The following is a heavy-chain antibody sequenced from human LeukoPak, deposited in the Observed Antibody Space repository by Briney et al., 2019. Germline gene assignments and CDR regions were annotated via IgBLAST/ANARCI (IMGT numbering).Heavy chain of an antibody. CDR1: GSIFTSYC. D-gene: IGHD3-10*01. Sequence: GESLKISCKGSGSIFTSYCISWVRHMPGKGLEWMGRIDPSDSYTNYNPSFQGHVTISADKSISTAYLQWSSLKASDTAMYYCARSLYYYGSGSSEFDYWGQGTLVTVSS. J-gene: IGHJ4*02. V-gene: IGHV5-10-1*01. CDR2: IDPSDSYT. CDR3: ARSLYYYGSGSSEFDY.